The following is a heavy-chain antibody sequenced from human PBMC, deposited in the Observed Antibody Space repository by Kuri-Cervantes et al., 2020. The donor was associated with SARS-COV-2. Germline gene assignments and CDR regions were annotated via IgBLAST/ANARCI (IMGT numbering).Heavy chain of an antibody. D-gene: IGHD4-23*01. J-gene: IGHJ4*02. V-gene: IGHV4-61*01. CDR1: GGSVSSGSYY. Sequence: CTVSGGSVSSGSYYWSWIRQPPGKGLEWIGYIYYSGSTNYNPSLKSRVTISVDTSKNQFSLKLSSVTAADTAVYYCAREGGGNSVGSFDYWGQGTLVTVSS. CDR2: IYYSGST. CDR3: AREGGGNSVGSFDY.